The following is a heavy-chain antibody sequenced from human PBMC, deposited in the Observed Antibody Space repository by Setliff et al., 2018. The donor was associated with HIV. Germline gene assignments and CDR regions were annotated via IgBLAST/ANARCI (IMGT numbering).Heavy chain of an antibody. J-gene: IGHJ5*02. V-gene: IGHV4-61*02. CDR3: ARVGTNWPSWFDP. Sequence: SETLSLTCTVPGDSINSGDYYWSWLRQPAGERLEYIGRIHSSGGFNYNPSLQSRLTLSIDISKNHFSLKLRSVTAADTAVYYCARVGTNWPSWFDPWGQGTQVTV. CDR1: GDSINSGDYY. D-gene: IGHD1-1*01. CDR2: IHSSGGF.